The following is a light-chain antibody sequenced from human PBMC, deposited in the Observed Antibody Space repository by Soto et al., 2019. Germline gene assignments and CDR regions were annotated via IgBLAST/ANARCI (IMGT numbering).Light chain of an antibody. V-gene: IGLV2-14*03. CDR2: EVN. CDR1: SNDVGGYKY. Sequence: SALTQPASVSGAPGQSITISCTGTSNDVGGYKYVSWYQQRPGTAPKLIMFEVNNRPSGVSDRFSGSRSANTASLTISGLQAQDEADYYCSSYSSNNILSYVFGTGTKVTVL. J-gene: IGLJ1*01. CDR3: SSYSSNNILSYV.